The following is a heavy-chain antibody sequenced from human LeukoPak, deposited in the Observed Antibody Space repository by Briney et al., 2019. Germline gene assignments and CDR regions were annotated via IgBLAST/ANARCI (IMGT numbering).Heavy chain of an antibody. V-gene: IGHV3-21*01. D-gene: IGHD3-22*01. CDR2: ISSLSDYI. CDR1: GFTFSSES. Sequence: PGGSLRLSCAASGFTFSSESMNWVRQAPGKGLEWVSSISSLSDYIYYADSVKGRFTISRDNAKNSLYLQMNSLRVEDAAVYYCATALTRDSSGSYGALDYWGQGTLVTVSS. CDR3: ATALTRDSSGSYGALDY. J-gene: IGHJ4*02.